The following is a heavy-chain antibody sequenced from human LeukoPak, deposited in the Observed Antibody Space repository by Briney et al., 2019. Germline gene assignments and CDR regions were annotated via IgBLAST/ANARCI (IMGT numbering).Heavy chain of an antibody. CDR1: GFTFSSYS. CDR3: ARDTYYYDSSGYYGFDY. Sequence: GGSLRLSCAASGFTFSSYSMNWVRQAPGKGLEWVSSISSSSYIYYADSVKGRFTISRDNAKNSLYLQMNSLRAEDTAVYYCARDTYYYDSSGYYGFDYWGQGTLVTVSS. D-gene: IGHD3-22*01. CDR2: ISSSSYI. V-gene: IGHV3-21*01. J-gene: IGHJ4*02.